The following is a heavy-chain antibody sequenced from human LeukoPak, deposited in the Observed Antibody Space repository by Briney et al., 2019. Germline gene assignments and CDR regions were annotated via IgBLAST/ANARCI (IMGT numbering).Heavy chain of an antibody. CDR1: GFTFSSYG. CDR2: IRYDGSNK. J-gene: IGHJ4*02. V-gene: IGHV3-30*02. Sequence: PGGSLRLSCAASGFTFSSYGMHWVRQAPGKGLEWVAFIRYDGSNKYYADSVKGRFTISRDNSKNTLYLQMNSLRAEDTAVYYCAKNIVVVPAATDFFDYWGQGTLVTVSS. CDR3: AKNIVVVPAATDFFDY. D-gene: IGHD2-2*01.